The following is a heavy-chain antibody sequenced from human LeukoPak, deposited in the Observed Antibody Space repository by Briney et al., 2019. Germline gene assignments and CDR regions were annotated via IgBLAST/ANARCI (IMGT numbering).Heavy chain of an antibody. D-gene: IGHD6-19*01. CDR1: GFTFSSYV. CDR2: IWSDGSNK. Sequence: GGSLRLSCAASGFTFSSYVIHWVRQAPGKGLEWVAVIWSDGSNKYYADSVKGRFAISRDNSKNTLYLQMNTLRVEDTAVYYCARAPVAASYYFDYWGQGTLVTVSS. J-gene: IGHJ4*02. CDR3: ARAPVAASYYFDY. V-gene: IGHV3-33*01.